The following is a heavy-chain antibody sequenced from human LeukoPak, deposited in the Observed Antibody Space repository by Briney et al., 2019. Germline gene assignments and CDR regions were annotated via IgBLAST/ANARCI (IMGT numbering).Heavy chain of an antibody. CDR3: AKAPSSSGWYYFDY. J-gene: IGHJ4*02. CDR1: GFTFDAYA. CDR2: ISWNSGSI. Sequence: GGSLRLSCAASGFTFDAYAMHWVRQAPGEGLEWVSGISWNSGSIGYADSVKGRFTISRDNAKNSLYLQMNSLRAEDTALYYCAKAPSSSGWYYFDYWGQGTLVTVSS. D-gene: IGHD6-19*01. V-gene: IGHV3-9*01.